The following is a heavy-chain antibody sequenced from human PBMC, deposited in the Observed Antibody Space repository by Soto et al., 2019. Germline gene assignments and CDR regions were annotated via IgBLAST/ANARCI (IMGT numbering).Heavy chain of an antibody. CDR3: AKDDGSGIGAPYGMDV. CDR1: GFTFSSYG. J-gene: IGHJ6*02. Sequence: GGSLRLSCAASGFTFSSYGMHWVRQAPGKGLEWVAVISYDGSNKYYADSVKGRFTISRDNSKNTLYLQMNSLRAEDTAVYYCAKDDGSGIGAPYGMDVWGQGTTVTVSS. CDR2: ISYDGSNK. D-gene: IGHD3-10*01. V-gene: IGHV3-30*18.